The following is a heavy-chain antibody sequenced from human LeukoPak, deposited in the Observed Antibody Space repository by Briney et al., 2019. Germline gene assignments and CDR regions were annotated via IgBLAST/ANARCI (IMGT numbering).Heavy chain of an antibody. CDR3: ARDGYYYDSSGLSHSDY. D-gene: IGHD3-22*01. J-gene: IGHJ4*02. CDR1: GFTFSSYG. CDR2: ISYDGSNK. Sequence: GGSLRLSCAASGFTFSSYGMHWVRQAPGKGLEWVAVISYDGSNKYYADSVKGRFTISRDNSKNTLYLQMNSLRAEDTAVYYCARDGYYYDSSGLSHSDYWGQGTLVTVSS. V-gene: IGHV3-30*03.